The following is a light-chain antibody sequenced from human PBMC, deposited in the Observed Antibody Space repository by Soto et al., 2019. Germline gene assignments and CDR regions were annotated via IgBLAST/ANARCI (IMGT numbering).Light chain of an antibody. CDR3: AAWDDSLNGWV. CDR2: SND. V-gene: IGLV1-44*01. CDR1: SSNIGSNT. Sequence: QPVLTQPPSASGTPGQRVTISCSGSSSNIGSNTGTWYQQLPGRAPRVLIFSNDQRPSGVPDRFSASKSGTSASLAISGLQSEDEADYFCAAWDDSLNGWVFGGGTQLTVL. J-gene: IGLJ3*02.